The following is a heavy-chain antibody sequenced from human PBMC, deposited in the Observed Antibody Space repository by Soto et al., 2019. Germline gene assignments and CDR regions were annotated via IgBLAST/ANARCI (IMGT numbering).Heavy chain of an antibody. Sequence: GGSLRLSCAASGFTFSDYAMTWVRQAPGKGLEWVSGISSSGGNTYYADSVKGRFTITRDNSKNTLSLQMDSLRAEDTAVYYCAKNGASSKTWYMWYYALDVWAKGPRSPSP. CDR3: AKNGASSKTWYMWYYALDV. CDR2: ISSSGGNT. D-gene: IGHD6-13*01. J-gene: IGHJ6*02. V-gene: IGHV3-23*01. CDR1: GFTFSDYA.